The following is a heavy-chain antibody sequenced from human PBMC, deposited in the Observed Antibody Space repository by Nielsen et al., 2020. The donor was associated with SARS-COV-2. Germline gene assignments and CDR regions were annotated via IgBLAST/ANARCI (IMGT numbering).Heavy chain of an antibody. CDR1: GFTFSSYW. V-gene: IGHV3-7*03. Sequence: GESLKISCAASGFTFSSYWMSWVRQAPGKGLEWVANIKQDGSEKYYVDSVKGRFTISRDNAKNSLYLQMNSLRAEDTAVYYCARFDTAPETDAFDIWGQGTMVTVSS. D-gene: IGHD5-18*01. CDR3: ARFDTAPETDAFDI. CDR2: IKQDGSEK. J-gene: IGHJ3*02.